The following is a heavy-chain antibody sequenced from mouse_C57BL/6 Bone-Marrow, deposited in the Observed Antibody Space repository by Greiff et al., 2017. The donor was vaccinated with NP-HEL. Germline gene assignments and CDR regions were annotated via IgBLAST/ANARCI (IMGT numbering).Heavy chain of an antibody. CDR2: ISNGGGST. J-gene: IGHJ2*01. CDR3: ARHTLYYGSSFDY. V-gene: IGHV5-12*01. CDR1: GFTFSDYY. Sequence: EVKVVESGGGLVQPGGSLKLSCAASGFTFSDYYMYWVRQTPEKRLEWVAYISNGGGSTYYPDTVKGRFTISRDNAKNTLYLQMSRLKSEDTAMYYCARHTLYYGSSFDYWGQGTTLTVSS. D-gene: IGHD1-1*01.